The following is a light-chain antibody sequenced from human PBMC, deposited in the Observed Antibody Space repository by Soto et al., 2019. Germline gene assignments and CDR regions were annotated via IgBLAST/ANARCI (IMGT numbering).Light chain of an antibody. J-gene: IGKJ2*01. V-gene: IGKV1-39*01. CDR3: QQSHSTPYT. Sequence: DIQMTQSPSSLSASFGDRVTLTCRASQSIDTYLNWYQQKTGTAPKLLMYAASTLHSGVPSRFSGSGSGTDFTLTISSLQREDFATYFCQQSHSTPYTFGQGTKLEI. CDR2: AAS. CDR1: QSIDTY.